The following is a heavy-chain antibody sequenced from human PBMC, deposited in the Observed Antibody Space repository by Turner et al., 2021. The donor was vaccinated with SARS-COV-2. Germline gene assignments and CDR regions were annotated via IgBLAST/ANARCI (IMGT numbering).Heavy chain of an antibody. CDR2: IYYSGST. V-gene: IGHV4-39*01. CDR1: GGSISSSTYY. D-gene: IGHD5-18*01. CDR3: ARLMDTAMDYYGMDV. J-gene: IGHJ6*02. Sequence: QLQLQESVPGLVKPSETLSLTCTVSGGSISSSTYYWGWIRPPPGKGLEWIGNIYYSGSTYYNPSLKSRVTISVDTSKNQFSLKLSSVTAADTAVYYCARLMDTAMDYYGMDVWGQGTTVTVSS.